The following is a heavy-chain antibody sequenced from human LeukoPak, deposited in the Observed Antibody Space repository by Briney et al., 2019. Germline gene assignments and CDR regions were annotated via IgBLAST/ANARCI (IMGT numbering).Heavy chain of an antibody. CDR2: ISSSSGNI. D-gene: IGHD3-16*01. CDR3: ARGGGLDV. CDR1: GFTLNSYA. V-gene: IGHV3-21*04. J-gene: IGHJ6*02. Sequence: GGSLRLSCAASGFTLNSYAMSWVRQAPGKGLEWVSSISSSSGNIYYADSVKGRFTISRDNAKNSLYLQMSNLRAEDTAVYFCARGGGLDVWGQGATVTVSS.